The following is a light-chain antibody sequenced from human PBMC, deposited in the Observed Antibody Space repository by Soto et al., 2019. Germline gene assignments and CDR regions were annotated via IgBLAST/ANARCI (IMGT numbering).Light chain of an antibody. CDR1: QGISDY. Sequence: DIQLTQSPSFLSASVGDRVTISCRASQGISDYLAWYQQKPGKAPKLLIYGASTLQSGVPSRFSGSASGTEFTITISSQHPEDFATYCCQQFNASPLTFGGGTKLEIK. CDR2: GAS. J-gene: IGKJ4*01. CDR3: QQFNASPLT. V-gene: IGKV1-9*01.